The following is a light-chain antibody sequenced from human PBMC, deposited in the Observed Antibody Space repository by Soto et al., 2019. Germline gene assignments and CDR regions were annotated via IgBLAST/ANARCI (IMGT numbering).Light chain of an antibody. CDR2: GAS. CDR1: QSVSSSY. V-gene: IGKV3-20*01. CDR3: QQYGSSPT. J-gene: IGKJ1*01. Sequence: EIVLTQSPGTLSLSPGERATLSCRASQSVSSSYLAWYQQKPGQAPRLLIYGASSSATVIPDRFSGSGSWTDFTITISRLEPEDFAVYYCQQYGSSPTFGQGTKVEIK.